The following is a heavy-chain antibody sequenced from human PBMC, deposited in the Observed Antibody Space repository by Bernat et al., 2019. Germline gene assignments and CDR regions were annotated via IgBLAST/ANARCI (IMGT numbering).Heavy chain of an antibody. CDR2: IYYSGST. J-gene: IGHJ4*02. D-gene: IGHD3-10*01. CDR3: ARDGAGRGVEFDY. Sequence: QVQLQESGPGLVKPSETLSLTCTVSGGSISSYYWSWIRQPPGKGLEWIGYIYYSGSTYYNPSLKSRVTISVDTSKNQFSLKLSSVTAADTAVYYCARDGAGRGVEFDYWGQGTLVTVSS. CDR1: GGSISSYY. V-gene: IGHV4-59*12.